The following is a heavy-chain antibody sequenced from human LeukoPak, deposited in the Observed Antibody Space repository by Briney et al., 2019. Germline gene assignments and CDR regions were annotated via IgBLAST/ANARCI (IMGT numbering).Heavy chain of an antibody. Sequence: GGFLRLSCAASGFTFSSYAMSWVRQAPGKGLEWVSAISGSGGSTYYADSVKGRFTISRDNSKNTLYLQMNSLRAEDTAVYYCAKGGSWHQECDYWGQGTLVTVSS. CDR2: ISGSGGST. D-gene: IGHD6-13*01. CDR1: GFTFSSYA. CDR3: AKGGSWHQECDY. J-gene: IGHJ4*02. V-gene: IGHV3-23*01.